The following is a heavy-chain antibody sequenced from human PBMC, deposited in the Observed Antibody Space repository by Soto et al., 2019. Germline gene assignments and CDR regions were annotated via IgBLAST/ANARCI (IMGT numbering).Heavy chain of an antibody. V-gene: IGHV4-34*01. CDR2: INGGGSA. CDR3: ARGLFSGTSNSGGWYFFDY. D-gene: IGHD3-10*01. J-gene: IGHJ4*02. Sequence: QVQLQQWGAGLLKPSETLSLTCAVHGGSFSGYSWTWIRQSLGKGLEWIGQINGGGSAIYHPSLKSRASISVGTSNNEIFLDLTSVTSADPAVYYCARGLFSGTSNSGGWYFFDYWGQGTLVTVSS. CDR1: GGSFSGYS.